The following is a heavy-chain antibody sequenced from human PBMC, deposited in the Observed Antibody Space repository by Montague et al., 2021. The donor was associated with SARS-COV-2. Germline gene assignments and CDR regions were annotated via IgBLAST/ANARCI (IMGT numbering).Heavy chain of an antibody. D-gene: IGHD3-10*01. CDR2: INHRGST. Sequence: SETLSLTCGVDGGSLSGYYWSWIRQPPGKGLEWIGEINHRGSTNYNPSLKSRVTMSGDTSKNQLSLKLASVTAADTAIYYCARLGDGVVPSPILGVGPYYSYYYMDVWGKGTTVTVSS. J-gene: IGHJ6*03. V-gene: IGHV4-34*01. CDR3: ARLGDGVVPSPILGVGPYYSYYYMDV. CDR1: GGSLSGYY.